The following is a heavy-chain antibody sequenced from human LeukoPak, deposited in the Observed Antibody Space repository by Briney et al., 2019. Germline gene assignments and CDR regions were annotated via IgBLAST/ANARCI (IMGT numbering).Heavy chain of an antibody. CDR3: AKPPPDSSSWLFDY. Sequence: GGSLRLSCAASGFTFSTYAMSWVRQAPGKGLEWVSTVSGNGGSTYYADSVKGRFTISRDNSKNTLYLHMNSLRAEDTAVYYCAKPPPDSSSWLFDYWGQGTLVTVSS. D-gene: IGHD6-13*01. CDR2: VSGNGGST. CDR1: GFTFSTYA. V-gene: IGHV3-23*01. J-gene: IGHJ4*02.